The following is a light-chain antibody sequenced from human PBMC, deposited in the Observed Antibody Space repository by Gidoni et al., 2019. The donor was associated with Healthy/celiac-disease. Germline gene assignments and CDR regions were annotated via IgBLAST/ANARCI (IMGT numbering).Light chain of an antibody. Sequence: DIVMTQSQDSLAVSLGERATINCKSSQSVLYSSNNKNYLAWYQQKPGQPPKLLIYWASTRESGVPDRFSGSGSGTDFTLTISSLQAEDVAVYYCQQYYSTPQTFGQXTKLEIK. V-gene: IGKV4-1*01. CDR1: QSVLYSSNNKNY. CDR3: QQYYSTPQT. J-gene: IGKJ2*01. CDR2: WAS.